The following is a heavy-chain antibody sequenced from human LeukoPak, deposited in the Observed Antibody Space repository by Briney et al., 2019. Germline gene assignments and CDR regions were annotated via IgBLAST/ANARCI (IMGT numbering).Heavy chain of an antibody. J-gene: IGHJ3*02. CDR3: EAYCSGANSYRGPGAFDI. D-gene: IGHD2-15*01. Sequence: GGALRLSCAASGFSFSAYGVHWVRQASDKGPEWVAYIRYDGSIKYYADSVKGRFTISRDSSKNTLYLQMNSLRAEDTAVYYCEAYCSGANSYRGPGAFDIWGQGTMVTVSS. CDR2: IRYDGSIK. V-gene: IGHV3-30*02. CDR1: GFSFSAYG.